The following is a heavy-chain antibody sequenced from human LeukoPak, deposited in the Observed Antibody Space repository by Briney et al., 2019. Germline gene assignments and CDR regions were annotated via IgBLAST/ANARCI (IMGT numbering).Heavy chain of an antibody. V-gene: IGHV3-21*01. J-gene: IGHJ4*02. D-gene: IGHD3-3*01. CDR2: ISRGSSHI. CDR1: GFNLSTYG. CDR3: ARVPNFWSGYYVDY. Sequence: GGSLRLSCAASGFNLSTYGFNWVRQAPGKGLEWVSSISRGSSHIYCGDSVKGRFTISRDNAKNSLYLQMNSLRAEDTAVYYCARVPNFWSGYYVDYWGQGTLVTVSS.